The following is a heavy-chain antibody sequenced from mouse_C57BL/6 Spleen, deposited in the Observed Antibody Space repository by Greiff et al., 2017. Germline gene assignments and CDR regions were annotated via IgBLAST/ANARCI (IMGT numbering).Heavy chain of an antibody. CDR2: IDPSDSET. V-gene: IGHV1-52*01. Sequence: QVQLQQPGAELVRPGSSVKLSCKASGYTFTSYWMHWVKQRPIQGLEWIGNIDPSDSETHYNQKFKDKATLTVDKSSSTAYMQLSSLTSEDSAVYDCARGITTVRAWFAYWGQGTLVTVSA. J-gene: IGHJ3*01. D-gene: IGHD1-1*01. CDR3: ARGITTVRAWFAY. CDR1: GYTFTSYW.